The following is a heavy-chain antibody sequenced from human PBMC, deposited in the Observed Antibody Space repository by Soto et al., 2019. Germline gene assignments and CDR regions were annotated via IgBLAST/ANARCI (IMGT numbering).Heavy chain of an antibody. D-gene: IGHD4-4*01. V-gene: IGHV3-15*01. CDR2: IKSKTDVGTT. CDR3: TTTTVTTGGCYYYGTEV. Sequence: WGSLRLSCAASGFTFSNAWMSWVRQAPGKGLEWVGRIKSKTDVGTTDYAAPVKGRFTISRDDSKNTLYLQMNSLKTEDTAVYYCTTTTVTTGGCYYYGTEVWGQETTVIVSS. J-gene: IGHJ6*02. CDR1: GFTFSNAW.